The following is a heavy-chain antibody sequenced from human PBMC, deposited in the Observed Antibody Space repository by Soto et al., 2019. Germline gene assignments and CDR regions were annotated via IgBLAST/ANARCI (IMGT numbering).Heavy chain of an antibody. CDR2: ISGSGGST. V-gene: IGHV3-23*01. J-gene: IGHJ4*02. D-gene: IGHD3-10*01. Sequence: GGSLRLSCAASGFTFSSYAMSWVRQAPGKGLEWVSAISGSGGSTYYADSVKGRFTISRDNSKNTLYLQMNSLRAEDTAVYYCAKRLGYGSGTLGYFDYWGQGTLVTV. CDR1: GFTFSSYA. CDR3: AKRLGYGSGTLGYFDY.